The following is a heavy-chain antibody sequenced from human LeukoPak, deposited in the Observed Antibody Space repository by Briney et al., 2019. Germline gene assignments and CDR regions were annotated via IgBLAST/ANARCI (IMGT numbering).Heavy chain of an antibody. CDR3: ARLSTYYDFWSGYRGDHTSFDY. Sequence: SETLSLTCTVSGGSISSSSYYWGWIRQPPGKGLEWIGSIYYSGSTYYNPSLKSRVTISVDTSKNQFSLKLSSVTAADTAVYYCARLSTYYDFWSGYRGDHTSFDYWGQGTLVTVSS. V-gene: IGHV4-39*01. J-gene: IGHJ4*02. CDR1: GGSISSSSYY. D-gene: IGHD3-3*01. CDR2: IYYSGST.